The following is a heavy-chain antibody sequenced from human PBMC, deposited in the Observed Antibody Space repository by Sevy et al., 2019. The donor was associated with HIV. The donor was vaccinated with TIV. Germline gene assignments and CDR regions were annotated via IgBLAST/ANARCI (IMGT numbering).Heavy chain of an antibody. J-gene: IGHJ5*02. CDR2: IYYSGGT. V-gene: IGHV4-59*01. D-gene: IGHD3-3*01. CDR1: GGSISSYY. CDR3: ARGGRVLRFLEWLSPFDP. Sequence: SETLSLTCTVSGGSISSYYWSWIRQPPGKGLEWIGYIYYSGGTNYNPSLKSRVTISVDTSKNQFSLKLSSVTAADTAVYYCARGGRVLRFLEWLSPFDPWGQGTLVTVSS.